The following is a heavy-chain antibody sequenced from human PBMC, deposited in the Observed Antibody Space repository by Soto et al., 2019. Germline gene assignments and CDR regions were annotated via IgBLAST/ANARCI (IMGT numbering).Heavy chain of an antibody. CDR3: AMSGGPPASLDVYFDY. CDR1: GFTFASYT. Sequence: EVQLLESGGGMVQPGESLRLSCAASGFTFASYTMTWVRQAPGKGLEWVSTINSGGDTTYYSDSVKGRFTISRDSPKNTLFLLMTSLRAEDTAVYYCAMSGGPPASLDVYFDYWGQGTLVTVSS. V-gene: IGHV3-23*01. J-gene: IGHJ4*02. CDR2: INSGGDTT. D-gene: IGHD2-2*01.